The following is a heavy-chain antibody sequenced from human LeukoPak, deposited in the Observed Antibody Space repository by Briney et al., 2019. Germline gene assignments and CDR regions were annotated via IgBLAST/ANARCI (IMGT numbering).Heavy chain of an antibody. CDR3: ATNKDWAEAD. CDR2: IYYRGDI. CDR1: DGSIRTYY. D-gene: IGHD3/OR15-3a*01. V-gene: IGHV4-59*03. J-gene: IGHJ4*02. Sequence: SETLSLTCSVSDGSIRTYYWSWIRQSPGQGLEWIGNIYYRGDINYNPSLKSRVIISIDTSKNQFSLKVTSLTAANTAVYYCATNKDWAEADWGQGTLVIVSS.